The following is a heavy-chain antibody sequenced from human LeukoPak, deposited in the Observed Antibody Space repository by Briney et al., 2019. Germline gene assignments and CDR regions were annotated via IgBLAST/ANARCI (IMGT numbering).Heavy chain of an antibody. Sequence: PGGSLRLSCAASGFTFSSYGMHWVRQAPGKGLEWVAVISYDGSNKYYADSVKGRSTISRDNSKNTLYLQMNSLRAEDTAVYYCAKVAPYSGSYLIDYWGQGTLVTVSS. D-gene: IGHD1-26*01. CDR2: ISYDGSNK. CDR3: AKVAPYSGSYLIDY. CDR1: GFTFSSYG. J-gene: IGHJ4*02. V-gene: IGHV3-30*18.